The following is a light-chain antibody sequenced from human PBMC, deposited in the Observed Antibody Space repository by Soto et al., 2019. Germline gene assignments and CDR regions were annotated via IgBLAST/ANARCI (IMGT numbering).Light chain of an antibody. Sequence: ETVLTQSPGTLSLSPGERATLSCRASQSVSNNHLAWYQQKPGQAPRLLIFAATGRPTVIPDRFTGSGSGTDFTLTISRLEPEDFAMYYCQQYGSSPYTFGQGTKVDIK. CDR2: AAT. CDR1: QSVSNNH. V-gene: IGKV3-20*01. CDR3: QQYGSSPYT. J-gene: IGKJ2*01.